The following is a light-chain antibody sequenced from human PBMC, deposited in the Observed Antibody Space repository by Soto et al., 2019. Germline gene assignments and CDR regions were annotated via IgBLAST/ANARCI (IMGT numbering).Light chain of an antibody. Sequence: QSALTQPASVSGSPGQSITISCTGTSSDIGDYDYVSWYQQHPGKVPKLIIYDVNNRPSGVSNRFSGPKSGNTASLTISGLQAEDEADYYCSSYTSSSTVVFGGGTKLTVL. CDR1: SSDIGDYDY. CDR3: SSYTSSSTVV. V-gene: IGLV2-14*01. CDR2: DVN. J-gene: IGLJ2*01.